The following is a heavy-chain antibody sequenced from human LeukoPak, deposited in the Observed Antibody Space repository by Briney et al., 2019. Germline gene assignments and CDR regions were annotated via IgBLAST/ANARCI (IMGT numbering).Heavy chain of an antibody. D-gene: IGHD3-10*01. Sequence: SVKVSCKASGFTFTSSAMQWVRQARGQRLEWIGWIVVGSGNTNYAQKFQERVTITRDMSTSTAYMKLSSLRSEETAVYYCEAFPITIVRGVTAFDYWGQGTLVTVSS. V-gene: IGHV1-58*02. CDR2: IVVGSGNT. J-gene: IGHJ4*02. CDR3: EAFPITIVRGVTAFDY. CDR1: GFTFTSSA.